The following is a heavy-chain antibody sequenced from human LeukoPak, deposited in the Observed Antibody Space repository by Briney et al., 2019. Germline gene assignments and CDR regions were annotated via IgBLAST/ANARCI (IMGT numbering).Heavy chain of an antibody. J-gene: IGHJ5*02. Sequence: GGSLRLSCEGSGFTFSNYWMGWVRQAPGKGLQWVANIKTDGSEKYYVDSVKGRFTISRDNAKNSLYLQMNSLRAEDTAVYYCASGGYCDSASCYPNWFDPWGRGTLVTVSS. CDR1: GFTFSNYW. CDR3: ASGGYCDSASCYPNWFDP. V-gene: IGHV3-7*01. D-gene: IGHD2-2*01. CDR2: IKTDGSEK.